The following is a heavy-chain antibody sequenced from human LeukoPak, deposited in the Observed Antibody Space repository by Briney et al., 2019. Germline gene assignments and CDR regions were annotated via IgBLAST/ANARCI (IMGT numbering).Heavy chain of an antibody. CDR3: ARDSITGTTCFDS. D-gene: IGHD1-20*01. CDR2: TYYRSKWYY. CDR1: GDSVSSNSAG. J-gene: IGHJ4*02. V-gene: IGHV6-1*01. Sequence: SQTLSLTCAISGDSVSSNSAGWSWIRQSPSRGLEWLGRTYYRSKWYYDYAVSVNSRITITPDTSKNQVSLQLNSVTPEDTAVYYCARDSITGTTCFDSWGQGTLVTVSS.